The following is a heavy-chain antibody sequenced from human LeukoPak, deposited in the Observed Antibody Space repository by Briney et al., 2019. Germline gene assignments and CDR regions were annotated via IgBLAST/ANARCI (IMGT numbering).Heavy chain of an antibody. Sequence: ASVKVSCKASGYTFTSYGISWVRQAPGQGLEWMGWISAYNGNTNYAQKLQGRVTMTTDTSTSTAYMELRSLRSDDTAVYYCARGRIVGAITGWFDPWGQGTLVTVSS. V-gene: IGHV1-18*01. CDR1: GYTFTSYG. D-gene: IGHD1-26*01. J-gene: IGHJ5*02. CDR3: ARGRIVGAITGWFDP. CDR2: ISAYNGNT.